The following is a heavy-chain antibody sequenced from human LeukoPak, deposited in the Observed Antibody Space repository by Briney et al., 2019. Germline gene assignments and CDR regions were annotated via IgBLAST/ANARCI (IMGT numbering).Heavy chain of an antibody. D-gene: IGHD4-23*01. V-gene: IGHV1-69*13. CDR1: GGTFSSYA. J-gene: IGHJ6*03. CDR3: ARTDYGGNSGKYYYYYYYMDV. Sequence: SVKGSCTASGGTFSSYAISWVRQAPGQGIEWRGGIFPILVTANYAQKIPGRVTLTADASTRSAYTGRSGLRSEDTAVYYCARTDYGGNSGKYYYYYYYMDVWGKGTTVTVPS. CDR2: IFPILVTA.